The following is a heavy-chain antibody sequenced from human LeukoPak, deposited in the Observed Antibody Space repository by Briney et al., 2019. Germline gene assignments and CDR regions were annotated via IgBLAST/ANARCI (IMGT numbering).Heavy chain of an antibody. CDR3: ARDPWFGELLSPNFDY. CDR1: GFTFSSYS. V-gene: IGHV3-48*01. CDR2: ITASGTAM. J-gene: IGHJ4*02. D-gene: IGHD3-10*01. Sequence: GSLRLSCAASGFTFSSYSMNWVRQAPGKGLEWVSHITASGTAMFYADSVKGRFAISRDNAKNSLYLQMNSLRAEDTAVYYCARDPWFGELLSPNFDYWGQGTLVTVSS.